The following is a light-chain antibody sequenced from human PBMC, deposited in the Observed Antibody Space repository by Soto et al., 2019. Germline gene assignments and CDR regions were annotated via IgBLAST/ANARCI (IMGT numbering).Light chain of an antibody. V-gene: IGKV1-39*01. CDR3: QQTYTTRALT. CDR2: AAS. CDR1: QDINSY. J-gene: IGKJ4*01. Sequence: DIQMTQSPSALSSSVGDRVTITCRAIQDINSYLNWYQKKPGKAPKLLIYAASSLQSGVPSRFSGSESGTDFTLTITSLQPDDSAAYYCQQTYTTRALTFGGGTKVDIK.